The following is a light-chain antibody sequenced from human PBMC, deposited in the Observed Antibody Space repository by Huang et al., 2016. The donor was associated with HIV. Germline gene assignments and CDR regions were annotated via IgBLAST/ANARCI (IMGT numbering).Light chain of an antibody. V-gene: IGKV3-15*01. CDR1: QSISSN. J-gene: IGKJ4*01. CDR2: GAS. Sequence: EIVMTQSPATLSVSPGERTTLSCRASQSISSNLAWYQQKPGQAPRLRIYGASTRATGVPDRFSGSGAGTEFTLTISSLQSEDFAIYYCQHYNNWPPLTFGGGTKVEIK. CDR3: QHYNNWPPLT.